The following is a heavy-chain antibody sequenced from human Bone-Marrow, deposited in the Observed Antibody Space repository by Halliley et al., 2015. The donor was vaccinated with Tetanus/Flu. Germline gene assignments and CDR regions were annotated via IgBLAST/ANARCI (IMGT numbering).Heavy chain of an antibody. CDR1: GYSFTSYW. V-gene: IGHV5-51*03. CDR3: ARPSGNWNYPAYFDY. J-gene: IGHJ4*02. Sequence: QLVQSGAEVKKPGESLKISCKGSGYSFTSYWIGWVRQMPGKGLEWMGIMYPGDSDTRYSPSFQGQVTISADKSISTAYLQWSSLKASDTAMYYCARPSGNWNYPAYFDYWGQGTLVTVSS. D-gene: IGHD1-7*01. CDR2: MYPGDSDT.